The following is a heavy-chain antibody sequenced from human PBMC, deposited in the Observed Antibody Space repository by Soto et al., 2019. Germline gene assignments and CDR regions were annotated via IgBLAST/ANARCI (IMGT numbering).Heavy chain of an antibody. CDR2: IGGSGSSA. CDR1: GFTFSSYA. Sequence: GGSLRLSCAASGFTFSSYAMNWVRQAPGKGLEWVSGIGGSGSSAYYVGSVKGRFSISRDDSENTLYLQMNSLRAEDTAVYYCAKGPYIYGRGYFDYWGQGTLVTVSS. CDR3: AKGPYIYGRGYFDY. D-gene: IGHD5-18*01. J-gene: IGHJ4*02. V-gene: IGHV3-23*01.